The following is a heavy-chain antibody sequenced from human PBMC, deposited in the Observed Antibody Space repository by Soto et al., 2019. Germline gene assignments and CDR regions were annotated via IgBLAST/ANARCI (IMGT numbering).Heavy chain of an antibody. V-gene: IGHV1-69*06. CDR2: ILPVFGTT. D-gene: IGHD7-27*01. CDR1: GDTSSNYG. CDR3: ARSNSRDFRGGMDV. Sequence: SVKVSCKASGDTSSNYGVSWVRQAPGQGLEWMGGILPVFGTTTYARNFQGRITITADKSTSTVYMELTSLRSDDTATYYCARSNSRDFRGGMDVWGQGTTVTVSS. J-gene: IGHJ6*02.